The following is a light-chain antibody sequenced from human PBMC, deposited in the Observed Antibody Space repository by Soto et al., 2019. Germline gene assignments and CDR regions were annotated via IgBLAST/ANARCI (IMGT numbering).Light chain of an antibody. Sequence: EIVLTQSPATLSLSPVERATLSCMASQSVSGNLAWYQQTPGQAPRLLIFGASTRAIGIPARFRGSGSGTQFTLTISSLQSEDFAVYYCQQYNNWPRTFGQGTKVDI. J-gene: IGKJ1*01. CDR2: GAS. V-gene: IGKV3-15*01. CDR1: QSVSGN. CDR3: QQYNNWPRT.